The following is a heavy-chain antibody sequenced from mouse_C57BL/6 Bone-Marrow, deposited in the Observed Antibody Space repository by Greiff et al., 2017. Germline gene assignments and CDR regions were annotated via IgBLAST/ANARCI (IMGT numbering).Heavy chain of an antibody. V-gene: IGHV14-4*01. CDR3: VITTVVAFDY. CDR1: GFNIKDDY. CDR2: IDPENGDT. Sequence: VQLKQSGAELVRPGASVKLSCTASGFNIKDDYMHWVKQRPEQGLEWIGWIDPENGDTEYASKFQGKATITADTSSNTAYLQLSSLTSEDTAVYYSVITTVVAFDYWGQGTTLTVSS. D-gene: IGHD1-1*01. J-gene: IGHJ2*01.